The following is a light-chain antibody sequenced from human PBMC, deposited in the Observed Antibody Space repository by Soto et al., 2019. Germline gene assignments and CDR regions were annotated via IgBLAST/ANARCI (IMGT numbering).Light chain of an antibody. V-gene: IGLV2-23*01. Sequence: QSLFTQPVCLSGSYFQPSTLTCAGTSSDVGSYNLVSWYQQHPGKAPKLMIYEGSKRPSGVSNRFSGSKSGNTASLTISGLQAEDEADYYFCSYAGSRTSFGTGT. J-gene: IGLJ1*01. CDR1: SSDVGSYNL. CDR2: EGS. CDR3: CSYAGSRTS.